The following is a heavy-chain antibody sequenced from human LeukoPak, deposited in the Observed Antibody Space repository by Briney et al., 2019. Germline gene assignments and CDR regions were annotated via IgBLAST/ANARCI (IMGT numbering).Heavy chain of an antibody. CDR2: ISYDGSNK. Sequence: GRSLRLSCGASGFTFSSYGMHWVRQAPGKGLEWVAVISYDGSNKYYADSVKGRFTISRDNSKNTLYLQMNSLRAEDTAVYYCALSIVGASGGMDVWGQGTTVTVSS. CDR3: ALSIVGASGGMDV. CDR1: GFTFSSYG. D-gene: IGHD1-26*01. J-gene: IGHJ6*02. V-gene: IGHV3-30*03.